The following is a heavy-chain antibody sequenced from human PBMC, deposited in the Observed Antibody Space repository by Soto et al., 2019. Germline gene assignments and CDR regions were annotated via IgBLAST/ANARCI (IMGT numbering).Heavy chain of an antibody. CDR3: AKASYYGSGSYYRSNYYYYYGMDV. V-gene: IGHV3-23*01. CDR1: GFTFSSYA. Sequence: GGSLRLSCAASGFTFSSYAMSWVRQAPGKGLEWVSAISGSGGSTYYADSVKGRFTISRDNSKNTLYLQMNSLRAEDTAVYYCAKASYYGSGSYYRSNYYYYYGMDVWGQGTTVTVSS. CDR2: ISGSGGST. J-gene: IGHJ6*02. D-gene: IGHD3-10*01.